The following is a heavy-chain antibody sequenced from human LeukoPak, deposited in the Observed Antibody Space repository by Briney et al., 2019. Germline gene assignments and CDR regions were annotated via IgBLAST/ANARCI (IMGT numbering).Heavy chain of an antibody. CDR2: ISSSGSTI. D-gene: IGHD6-13*01. CDR3: AKDMRAAAVSAFDY. Sequence: GGSLRLSCAASGFTFSSYEMNWVRRAPGKGLEWVSYISSSGSTIYYADSVKGRFTISRDNAKNSLYLQMNSLRAEDTALYYCAKDMRAAAVSAFDYWGQGTLVTVSS. J-gene: IGHJ4*02. V-gene: IGHV3-48*03. CDR1: GFTFSSYE.